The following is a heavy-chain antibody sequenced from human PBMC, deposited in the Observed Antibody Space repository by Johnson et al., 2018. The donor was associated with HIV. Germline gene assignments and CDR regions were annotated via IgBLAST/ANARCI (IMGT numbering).Heavy chain of an antibody. V-gene: IGHV3-30*03. Sequence: QVQLVESGGGVVQPGRSLRLSCAASGFTFSSYGMHWVRQAPGKGLEWVAVISYDGSNKYYADSVKGQLTISRDNSKNTLYLQMSSLRAEDTAVYYCARGGIIHDAFDIWGQGTMVTVSS. CDR1: GFTFSSYG. J-gene: IGHJ3*02. CDR3: ARGGIIHDAFDI. CDR2: ISYDGSNK. D-gene: IGHD1-1*01.